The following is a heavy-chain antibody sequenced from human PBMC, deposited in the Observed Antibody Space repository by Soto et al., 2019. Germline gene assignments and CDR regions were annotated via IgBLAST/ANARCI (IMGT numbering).Heavy chain of an antibody. CDR3: AFTHYYGYRMDV. CDR2: MNPNSGNT. D-gene: IGHD3-10*01. V-gene: IGHV1-8*01. J-gene: IGHJ6*02. Sequence: ASVKVSCKATGYTFTSYDINWVRQATGQGLEWMGWMNPNSGNTGYAQKFQGRVTMTRNTSISTAYMELSSLRSEDTAVYYCAFTHYYGYRMDVWGQGTTVTVSS. CDR1: GYTFTSYD.